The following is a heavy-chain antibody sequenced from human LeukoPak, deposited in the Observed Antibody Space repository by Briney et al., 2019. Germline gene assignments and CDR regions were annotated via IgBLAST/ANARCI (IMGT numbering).Heavy chain of an antibody. V-gene: IGHV3-21*01. Sequence: GGSLRLSCAASGFTFSSYSMNWVRQAPGKGLEWVSSISSSSSYIYYADSVKGRFTISRDNAKNSLYLQMNSLRAEDTAVYYCATMTTVTTGNWFDPWGQGTLVTVSS. D-gene: IGHD4-17*01. J-gene: IGHJ5*02. CDR2: ISSSSSYI. CDR3: ATMTTVTTGNWFDP. CDR1: GFTFSSYS.